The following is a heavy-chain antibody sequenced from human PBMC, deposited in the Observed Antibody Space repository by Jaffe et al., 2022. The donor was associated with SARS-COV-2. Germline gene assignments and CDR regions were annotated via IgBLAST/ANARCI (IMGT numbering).Heavy chain of an antibody. CDR2: ISYDGSSK. D-gene: IGHD2-2*01. CDR1: GFTFSSYA. CDR3: ARDPKPEYCSSASCYHFDY. V-gene: IGHV3-30*04. Sequence: QVQLVESGGGVVQPGRSLRLSCAASGFTFSSYAMYWVRQAPGKGLEWVALISYDGSSKYYADSVKGRFTISRDNSKNTLYLQMNGLRADDTAVFYCARDPKPEYCSSASCYHFDYWGQGTLVTVSS. J-gene: IGHJ4*02.